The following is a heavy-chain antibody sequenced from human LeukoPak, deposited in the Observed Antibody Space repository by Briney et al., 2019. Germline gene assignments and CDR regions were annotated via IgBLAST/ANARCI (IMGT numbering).Heavy chain of an antibody. J-gene: IGHJ4*02. D-gene: IGHD3-22*01. Sequence: GGSLRLSCVASGFSFSNYEMNWGRQAPGKGLGWSSYISTSVGTPFYAGSVKGRLTLSRDNAKNSLYLQMKSVRAEDTAVYYFAIPDRSGYSLDYWGQGTLVTVSS. CDR2: ISTSVGTP. V-gene: IGHV3-48*03. CDR3: AIPDRSGYSLDY. CDR1: GFSFSNYE.